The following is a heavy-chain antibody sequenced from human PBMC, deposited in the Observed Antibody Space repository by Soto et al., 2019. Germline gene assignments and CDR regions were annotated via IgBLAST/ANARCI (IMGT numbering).Heavy chain of an antibody. Sequence: PAETLSLTCTVSGGSISSYYWSWIRQPPGKGLEWIGYIYYSGSTNYNPSLKSRVTISVDTSKNQFSLKLSSVTAADTAVYYCARFVGTTDYIIKYYYMDVWGKGTTVTVSS. J-gene: IGHJ6*03. D-gene: IGHD4-4*01. CDR2: IYYSGST. V-gene: IGHV4-59*01. CDR1: GGSISSYY. CDR3: ARFVGTTDYIIKYYYMDV.